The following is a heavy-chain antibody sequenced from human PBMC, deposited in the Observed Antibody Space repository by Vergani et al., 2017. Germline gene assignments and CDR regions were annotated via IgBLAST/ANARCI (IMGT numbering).Heavy chain of an antibody. CDR1: GYTFTSYY. Sequence: QVQLVQSGAEVKKPGASVKVSCKASGYTFTSYYMHWVRQAPGQGLEWMGIINPSGGSTSYAQKFQGRVTITADTSTDTAYMELSSLRSEDTAVYYCATGAARRGPKFDYWGQGTLVTVSS. V-gene: IGHV1-46*01. CDR2: INPSGGST. CDR3: ATGAARRGPKFDY. J-gene: IGHJ4*02. D-gene: IGHD6-6*01.